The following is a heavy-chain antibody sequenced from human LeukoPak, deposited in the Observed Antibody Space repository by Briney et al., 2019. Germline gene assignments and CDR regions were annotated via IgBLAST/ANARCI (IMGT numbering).Heavy chain of an antibody. J-gene: IGHJ6*03. CDR3: AKNRGRENHSYYMDV. Sequence: QPGGSLRLACAASGFTFSSYAMSWVRQAPGKGLEWVSHGGSGGSKYYADSVRGRFTISRDTSKSTMYLQINSLTADDTAVYYCAKNRGRENHSYYMDVWGKGTTVTVAS. D-gene: IGHD1-14*01. CDR2: GGSGGSK. V-gene: IGHV3-23*01. CDR1: GFTFSSYA.